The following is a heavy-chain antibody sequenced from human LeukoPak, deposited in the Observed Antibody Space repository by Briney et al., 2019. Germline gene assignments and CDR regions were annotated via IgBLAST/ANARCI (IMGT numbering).Heavy chain of an antibody. CDR3: AVRGVTACLDP. J-gene: IGHJ5*02. V-gene: IGHV1-3*01. CDR2: ISPGNGNT. Sequence: ASVKVSCKASGYAFTTYAMHWVRQAPGQRLEWMGWISPGNGNTKYSQKFQGRVTITRDTSASTAYMELSSLRSEDTAVYYCAVRGVTACLDPWGQGTLVTVSS. CDR1: GYAFTTYA. D-gene: IGHD3-10*01.